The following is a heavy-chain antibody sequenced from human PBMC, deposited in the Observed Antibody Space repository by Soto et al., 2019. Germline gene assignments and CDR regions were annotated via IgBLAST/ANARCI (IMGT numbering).Heavy chain of an antibody. D-gene: IGHD1-26*01. CDR2: IIPFFGTS. CDR1: GGTFSSYP. CDR3: ARVGHITNYGMAV. Sequence: QVQLVQSGAEVKKPGSSVKVSCEASGGTFSSYPINWVRQAPGHGLEWMGGIIPFFGTSHYAQKFQGRVTITADDSTSTAYMELRSLRSEDTAVYYCARVGHITNYGMAVWGQGTTVTVSS. V-gene: IGHV1-69*01. J-gene: IGHJ6*02.